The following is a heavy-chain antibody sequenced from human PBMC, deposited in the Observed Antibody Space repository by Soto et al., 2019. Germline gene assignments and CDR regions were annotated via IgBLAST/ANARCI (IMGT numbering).Heavy chain of an antibody. CDR2: IIPIFGTA. D-gene: IGHD6-19*01. CDR3: ARTTMYSSGPNNWYFDL. V-gene: IGHV1-69*12. Sequence: QVQLVQSGAEVKKPGSSVKVSCKASGGTFSSYAISWVRQAPGQGLEWMGGIIPIFGTANYAQKFQGRVTITADESPITAYMELSSLRSEDTAVYYCARTTMYSSGPNNWYFDLWGRGTLVTVSS. J-gene: IGHJ2*01. CDR1: GGTFSSYA.